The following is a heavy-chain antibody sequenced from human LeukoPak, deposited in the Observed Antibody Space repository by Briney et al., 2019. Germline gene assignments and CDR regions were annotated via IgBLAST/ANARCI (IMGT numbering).Heavy chain of an antibody. V-gene: IGHV4-34*01. Sequence: PSETLSLTCAVYGGSFGGYYWSWIRQPPGKGLEWIGEINHSGSTNYNPSLKSRVTISVDTSKNQFSLKLSSVTAADTAVYYCVAGEMATVGAFDIWGQGTMVTVSS. CDR1: GGSFGGYY. J-gene: IGHJ3*02. CDR2: INHSGST. D-gene: IGHD5-24*01. CDR3: VAGEMATVGAFDI.